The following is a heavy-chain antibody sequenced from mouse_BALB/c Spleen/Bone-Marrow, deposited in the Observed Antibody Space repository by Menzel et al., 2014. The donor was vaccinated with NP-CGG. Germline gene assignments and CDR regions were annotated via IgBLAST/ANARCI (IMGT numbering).Heavy chain of an antibody. V-gene: IGHV14-3*02. CDR3: ASGGTTATWYFDV. J-gene: IGHJ1*01. CDR1: GFNIKDTY. D-gene: IGHD1-2*01. Sequence: QLQQSGAELVKPGASVKLSCTASGFNIKDTYMHWVKQRPEQGLEWIGRIDPANGNTKYDPKFQGKATITADTSSNTAYLQLSSLTSEDTAVYYCASGGTTATWYFDVWGAGTTVTVSS. CDR2: IDPANGNT.